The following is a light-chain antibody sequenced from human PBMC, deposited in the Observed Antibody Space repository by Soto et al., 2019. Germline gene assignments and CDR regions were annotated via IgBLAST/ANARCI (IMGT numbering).Light chain of an antibody. J-gene: IGLJ3*02. V-gene: IGLV1-44*01. CDR3: ATWDDSLNGPV. Sequence: QSVLSQPPSASGTPGQRVTISCSGSNSNIGSYFVNWYQQLPGTAPKLLVYNNHQRPSGVPDRFSASKSDTSASLAISGLQSEDEADYYCATWDDSLNGPVFGGGTKLTVL. CDR2: NNH. CDR1: NSNIGSYF.